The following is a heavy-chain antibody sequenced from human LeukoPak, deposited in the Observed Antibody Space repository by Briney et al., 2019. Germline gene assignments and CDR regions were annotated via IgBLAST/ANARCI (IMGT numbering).Heavy chain of an antibody. CDR2: INHNGNVN. J-gene: IGHJ6*02. V-gene: IGHV3-7*03. CDR3: ARGGGLDV. Sequence: GGSLRLSCAASGFTFSSCAMSWVRQAPGKGLEWVASINHNGNVNYYVDSVKGRFTISRDNAKNSLYLQMSNLRAEDTAVYFCARGGGLDVWGQGATVTVSS. CDR1: GFTFSSCA. D-gene: IGHD3-16*01.